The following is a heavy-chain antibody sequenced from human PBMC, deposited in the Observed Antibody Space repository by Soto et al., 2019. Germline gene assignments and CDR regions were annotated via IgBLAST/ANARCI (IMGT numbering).Heavy chain of an antibody. V-gene: IGHV1-2*04. Sequence: GASVKVSCKASGYTFTCYYMHWVRQAPGQGLEWMGWINPNSGGTNYAQKFQGWVTMTRDTSISTAYMELSRLRSDDTAVYYCARLGAAAGAYYFDYWGQGTLVTVS. D-gene: IGHD6-13*01. CDR1: GYTFTCYY. J-gene: IGHJ4*02. CDR2: INPNSGGT. CDR3: ARLGAAAGAYYFDY.